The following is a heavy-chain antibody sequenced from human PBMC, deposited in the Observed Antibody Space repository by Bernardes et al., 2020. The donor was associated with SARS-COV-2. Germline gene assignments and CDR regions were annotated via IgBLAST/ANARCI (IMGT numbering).Heavy chain of an antibody. V-gene: IGHV4-59*01. D-gene: IGHD3-16*01. CDR2: IYYSGST. CDR3: ASGGTPFGGS. Sequence: SETLSLTCTVSGGSISSYYWSWIRQPQGKGMEWDGYIYYSGSTNYNPSPKTRVTISGDTSKNQFSLKLSSVTAADTAVYYCASGGTPFGGSWVQGTLVTVSS. J-gene: IGHJ4*02. CDR1: GGSISSYY.